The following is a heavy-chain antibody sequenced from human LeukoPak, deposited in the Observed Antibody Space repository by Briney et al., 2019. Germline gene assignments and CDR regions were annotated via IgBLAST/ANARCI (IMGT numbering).Heavy chain of an antibody. CDR1: GGSISSSNYY. CDR2: IYYSGST. CDR3: ASPSGTYYSRFHY. D-gene: IGHD1-26*01. Sequence: SETLSPTCTVSGGSISSSNYYWGWIRQPPGKGLEWIGSIYYSGSTYYNPSLKSRVTISVDTSKNQFSLKLSSVTAADTAVYYCASPSGTYYSRFHYWGQGALVTVSS. J-gene: IGHJ4*02. V-gene: IGHV4-39*01.